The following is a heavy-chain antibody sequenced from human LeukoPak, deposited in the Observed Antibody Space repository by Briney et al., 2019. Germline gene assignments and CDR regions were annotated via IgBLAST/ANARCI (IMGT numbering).Heavy chain of an antibody. Sequence: GGSLRLSCAASGFTVSSNYMSWVRQAPGKGLEWVSVIYSGGSTYYADSVKGRFTISRDNSKNTLYLQMNSLRAEDTAVYYCARDLEDSSPFGAFDMWGQGTMVTVSS. CDR1: GFTVSSNY. D-gene: IGHD3-22*01. CDR2: IYSGGST. J-gene: IGHJ3*02. CDR3: ARDLEDSSPFGAFDM. V-gene: IGHV3-53*01.